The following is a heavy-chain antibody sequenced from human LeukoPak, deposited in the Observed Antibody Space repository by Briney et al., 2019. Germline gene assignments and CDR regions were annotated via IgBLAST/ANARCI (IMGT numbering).Heavy chain of an antibody. J-gene: IGHJ5*02. CDR3: ARAPGYSSSSGGLDP. CDR1: GGSFSGYY. D-gene: IGHD6-6*01. V-gene: IGHV4-34*01. Sequence: SETLSLTCAVYGGSFSGYYWSWIRQPPGKGLEWIGEINHSGSTNYNPSLKSRVTISVDTSKNQFSLKLSSVTAADTAVYYCARAPGYSSSSGGLDPWGQGTLDTVSS. CDR2: INHSGST.